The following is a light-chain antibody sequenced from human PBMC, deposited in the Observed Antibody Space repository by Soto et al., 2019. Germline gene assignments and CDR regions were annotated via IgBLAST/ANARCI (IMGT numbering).Light chain of an antibody. J-gene: IGKJ1*01. Sequence: MTQSPVLLSASAGERATVTCRASQSLNSNLAWYQQKPGQAPKLLIFAASELHSTVPARFSGSGSGTEFTLTISSLQSDDFAAYYCLQYYTYPWTFGQGTKVDIK. CDR2: AAS. CDR3: LQYYTYPWT. CDR1: QSLNSN. V-gene: IGKV1-6*01.